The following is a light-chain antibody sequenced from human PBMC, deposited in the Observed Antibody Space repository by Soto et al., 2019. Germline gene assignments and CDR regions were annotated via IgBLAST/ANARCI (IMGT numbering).Light chain of an antibody. J-gene: IGKJ4*01. V-gene: IGKV1-5*03. CDR2: KAS. Sequence: DIQMTQSPSTLSAFVGDRVAITCRASQTISSWLAWYQQKPGKAPKLLIYKASTLKSGVPSRFSGSGYGTDFNLTISSLQPEDFATYYCQQADSFPLTFGGGTKVDI. CDR3: QQADSFPLT. CDR1: QTISSW.